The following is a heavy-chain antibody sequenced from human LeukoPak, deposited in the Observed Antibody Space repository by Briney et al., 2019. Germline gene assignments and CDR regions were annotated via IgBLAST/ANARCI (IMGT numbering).Heavy chain of an antibody. D-gene: IGHD2-15*01. CDR1: GYTFTSYA. CDR3: ARDRAVAADY. Sequence: VASVKVSCTASGYTFTSYAVSWVRQAPGQGLEWMGWISAYNGNTNYAEELQGRDTMTTDTSTSTAYMELRSLRSGDTAVYCCARDRAVAADYWGQGSLVTVP. V-gene: IGHV1-18*01. CDR2: ISAYNGNT. J-gene: IGHJ4*02.